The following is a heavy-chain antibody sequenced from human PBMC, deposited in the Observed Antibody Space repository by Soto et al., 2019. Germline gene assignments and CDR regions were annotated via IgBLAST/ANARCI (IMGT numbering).Heavy chain of an antibody. V-gene: IGHV1-69*12. CDR3: EREKEEQWLVPGYYYGMDV. D-gene: IGHD6-19*01. J-gene: IGHJ6*02. CDR1: GGTFSSYA. Sequence: QVQLVQSGAEVKKPGSSVKVSCKASGGTFSSYAISWVRQAPGQGLEWMGGIIPIFGTANYAQKFQGRVTITADESTSTAYMELSSLRSEYTAVYYCEREKEEQWLVPGYYYGMDVWGQGTTVTVSS. CDR2: IIPIFGTA.